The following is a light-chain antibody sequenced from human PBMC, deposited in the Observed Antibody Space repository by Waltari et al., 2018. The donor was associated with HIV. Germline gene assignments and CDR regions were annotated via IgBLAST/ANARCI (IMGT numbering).Light chain of an antibody. V-gene: IGLV3-21*03. CDR2: DDA. CDR1: TVGTKR. J-gene: IGLJ3*02. Sequence: SYILTQSPSVSVAPGKTAKISCGGDTVGTKRVHWYQQKPGQAPLLVIYDDAARPSGIPARFSGSNSGNTATLTITRVEVGDEADYYCQVWDFTTDHVVFGGGTKLTVL. CDR3: QVWDFTTDHVV.